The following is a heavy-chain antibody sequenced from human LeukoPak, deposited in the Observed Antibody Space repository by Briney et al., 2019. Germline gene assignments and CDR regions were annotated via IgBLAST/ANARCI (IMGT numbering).Heavy chain of an antibody. Sequence: ASVKVSCKASGDTFSNSAVNWVRQAPGQGLEWMGGVIPLFGTPHYAQNFQGRATITADESTSTAYMELRSLRSEDTAVYYCARGWLAETAVVTPYNNWGQGTLVTVPS. J-gene: IGHJ4*02. D-gene: IGHD4-23*01. CDR1: GDTFSNSA. CDR2: VIPLFGTP. CDR3: ARGWLAETAVVTPYNN. V-gene: IGHV1-69*13.